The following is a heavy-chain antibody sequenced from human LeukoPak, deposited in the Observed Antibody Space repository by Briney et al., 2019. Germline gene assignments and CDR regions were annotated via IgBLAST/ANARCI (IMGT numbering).Heavy chain of an antibody. V-gene: IGHV4-39*07. CDR3: AAPTTGYSPSGYYYYYYMDV. CDR1: GGSISSSSYY. CDR2: IYYSGST. Sequence: PSETLSLTCTVSGGSISSSSYYWGWIRQPPGKGLEWIGSIYYSGSTYYNPSLKSRVTISVDTSKNQFSLKLSSVTAADTAVYYCAAPTTGYSPSGYYYYYYMDVWGEGTTVTVSS. D-gene: IGHD5-24*01. J-gene: IGHJ6*03.